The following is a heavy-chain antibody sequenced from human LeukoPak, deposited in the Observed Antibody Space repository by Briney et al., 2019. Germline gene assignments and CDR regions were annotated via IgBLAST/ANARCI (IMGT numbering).Heavy chain of an antibody. J-gene: IGHJ3*02. Sequence: GASVKVSCKASGYTFPNYDINWVRQATGQGLEWMGWVNFNSGNTGYAQKFQGRVTMTRNTAISTVYMELSSLKSEDTAICYCAKVGLGNTAIHIWGQGTMVTVSS. CDR2: VNFNSGNT. CDR1: GYTFPNYD. CDR3: AKVGLGNTAIHI. V-gene: IGHV1-8*01. D-gene: IGHD5-18*01.